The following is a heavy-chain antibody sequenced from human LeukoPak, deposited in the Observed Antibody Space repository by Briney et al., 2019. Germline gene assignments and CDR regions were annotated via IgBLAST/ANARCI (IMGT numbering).Heavy chain of an antibody. CDR1: RFSFNTVE. J-gene: IGHJ4*02. V-gene: IGHV3-48*03. CDR2: ISSTATTK. CDR3: VKTGSGWYGDY. D-gene: IGHD6-13*01. Sequence: GGSLRLSCAASRFSFNTVEMNWVRQAPGKGLEWVSYISSTATTKYYADSVKGRFTISRDNSKNMLYLQMNSLRAEDTAVYYCVKTGSGWYGDYWGQGARVTVSS.